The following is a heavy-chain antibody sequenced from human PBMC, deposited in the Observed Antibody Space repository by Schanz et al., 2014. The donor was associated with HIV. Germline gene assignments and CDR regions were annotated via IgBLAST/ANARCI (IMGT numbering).Heavy chain of an antibody. CDR1: GYTFTNYD. CDR2: INPKTGGT. Sequence: QVQLVQSGAEVKKPGASVKVSCKASGYTFTNYDINWVRQATGQGLEWMGWINPKTGGTHLAQMFQGRVAVTRDTSINTAYLEVPRLTSDDTAVFYCARSRYHQFLGYFDLWGQGSLVTVSS. CDR3: ARSRYHQFLGYFDL. V-gene: IGHV1-2*02. J-gene: IGHJ4*02. D-gene: IGHD3-22*01.